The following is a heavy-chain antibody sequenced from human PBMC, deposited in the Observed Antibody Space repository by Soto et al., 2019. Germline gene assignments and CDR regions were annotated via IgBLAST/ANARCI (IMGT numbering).Heavy chain of an antibody. Sequence: EVQLVESGGGLVQPGGSLRLSCAVSGFTFSSFWMHWVRQAPGEGLVWVSRLNTDGSSTSYADSVKGRFTISRDNDKNILYLQMNSLRVEDTAMYFFTQRGGDTLGWSYWGQGTMVTVSS. V-gene: IGHV3-74*01. J-gene: IGHJ4*02. D-gene: IGHD3-10*01. CDR2: LNTDGSST. CDR3: TQRGGDTLGWSY. CDR1: GFTFSSFW.